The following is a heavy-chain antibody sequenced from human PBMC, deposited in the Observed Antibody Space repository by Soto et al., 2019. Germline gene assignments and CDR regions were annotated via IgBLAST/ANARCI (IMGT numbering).Heavy chain of an antibody. D-gene: IGHD4-4*01. V-gene: IGHV1-18*04. Sequence: ASVKVSCKASGYTFTNYGITWVRQAPGQGLEWMGWINADYGNTNYEQKFQGRVTMTTDTSTNTAYMELRSLRSDDTDVYYCARKYLSNFNWFDPCSQGTLVPVSS. CDR1: GYTFTNYG. CDR3: ARKYLSNFNWFDP. CDR2: INADYGNT. J-gene: IGHJ5*02.